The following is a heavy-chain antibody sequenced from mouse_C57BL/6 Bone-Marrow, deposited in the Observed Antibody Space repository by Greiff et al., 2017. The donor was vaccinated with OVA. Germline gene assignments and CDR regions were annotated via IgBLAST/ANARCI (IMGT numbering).Heavy chain of an antibody. CDR1: GFTFRSYG. D-gene: IGHD4-1*01. CDR3: ARPSNGDFDY. V-gene: IGHV5-6*01. J-gene: IGHJ2*01. CDR2: IISGGSYT. Sequence: EVHLVESGGDLVKPGGSLKLSCAASGFTFRSYGMSWVRQTPDTRLEWVATIISGGSYTSYPASVKGRFTLSRDNAKNTLYLQMSSLKSEDTAMYYCARPSNGDFDYWGQGTTLTVSA.